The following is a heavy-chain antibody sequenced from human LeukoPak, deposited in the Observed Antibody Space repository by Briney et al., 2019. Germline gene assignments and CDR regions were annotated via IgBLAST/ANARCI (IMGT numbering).Heavy chain of an antibody. Sequence: PGGSLRISCAASGFTFSDYYRSWIRQAPGKGLEWVSYISSSGSTIYYADSVKGRFTISRDNAKNSLYLQMNSLRAEDTAVYYCARVGIGGSGYDYRLDPWGQGTLVTVSS. V-gene: IGHV3-11*01. CDR2: ISSSGSTI. D-gene: IGHD5-12*01. CDR3: ARVGIGGSGYDYRLDP. CDR1: GFTFSDYY. J-gene: IGHJ5*02.